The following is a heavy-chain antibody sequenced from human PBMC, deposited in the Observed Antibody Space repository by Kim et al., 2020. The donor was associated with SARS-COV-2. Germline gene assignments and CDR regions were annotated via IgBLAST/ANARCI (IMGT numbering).Heavy chain of an antibody. J-gene: IGHJ3*02. CDR3: ARESVVRGGVDAFDI. D-gene: IGHD3-10*01. CDR1: GFTFSSYS. Sequence: GGSLRLSCAASGFTFSSYSMNWVRQAPGKGLEWVSSISSSSSYIYYADSVKGRFTISRDNAKNSLYLQMNSLRAEDTAVYYCARESVVRGGVDAFDIWGQGTMVTVSS. V-gene: IGHV3-21*01. CDR2: ISSSSSYI.